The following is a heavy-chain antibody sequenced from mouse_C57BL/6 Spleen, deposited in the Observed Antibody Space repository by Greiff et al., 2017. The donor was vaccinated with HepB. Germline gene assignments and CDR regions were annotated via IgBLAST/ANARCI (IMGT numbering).Heavy chain of an antibody. D-gene: IGHD2-4*01. Sequence: VQLQQSGPELVKPGASVKISCKASGYTFTDYYMNWVKQSHGKSLEWIGDINPNNGGTSYNQKFKGKATLTVDKSSSTAYMELRSLTSEDSAVYYCASTLTYYDYDGGFAYWGQGTLVTVSA. CDR2: INPNNGGT. CDR1: GYTFTDYY. V-gene: IGHV1-26*01. CDR3: ASTLTYYDYDGGFAY. J-gene: IGHJ3*01.